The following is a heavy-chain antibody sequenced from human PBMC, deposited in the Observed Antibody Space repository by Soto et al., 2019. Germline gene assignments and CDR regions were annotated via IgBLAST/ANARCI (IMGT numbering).Heavy chain of an antibody. J-gene: IGHJ4*02. Sequence: QGQQVQSGAEVKKPGSSVRVSCKASGGSFDAYAINWVRQAPGQGLEWMGRIIPVVDVTNYGRRFQGRLTITADKSTTTAYMELNSLTSEDTAIYYCARSGTLDYWGQGTLVTVSS. CDR1: GGSFDAYA. CDR3: ARSGTLDY. CDR2: IIPVVDVT. D-gene: IGHD1-1*01. V-gene: IGHV1-69*02.